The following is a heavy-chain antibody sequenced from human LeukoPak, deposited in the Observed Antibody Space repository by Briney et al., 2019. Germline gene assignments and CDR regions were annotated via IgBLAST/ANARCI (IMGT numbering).Heavy chain of an antibody. CDR1: GYTFTAYY. V-gene: IGHV1-2*02. Sequence: ASVKVSCKASGYTFTAYYMHWVRQAPGQGLEWMGWISPNSGGTNYAQKFQGRVTMTRDTSISTAYMELSRLRSDDTAVYYCARVLDDSGGYYFILGAFDIWGLGTMVTVSS. CDR2: ISPNSGGT. D-gene: IGHD3-22*01. J-gene: IGHJ3*02. CDR3: ARVLDDSGGYYFILGAFDI.